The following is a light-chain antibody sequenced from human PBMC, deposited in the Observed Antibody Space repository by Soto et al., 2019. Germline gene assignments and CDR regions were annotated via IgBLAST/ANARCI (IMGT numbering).Light chain of an antibody. J-gene: IGLJ1*01. V-gene: IGLV2-14*03. CDR3: TSFTSSSTLYV. CDR2: EVS. Sequence: QSALTQPASVSGSPGQSITISCTVSSSDVGGYIFVSWYQQHPGKAPKLLIYEVSNRPSGVSNRFSGSKSGNTASLTISGLQAEDEADYYCTSFTSSSTLYVFGTGTKVTVL. CDR1: SSDVGGYIF.